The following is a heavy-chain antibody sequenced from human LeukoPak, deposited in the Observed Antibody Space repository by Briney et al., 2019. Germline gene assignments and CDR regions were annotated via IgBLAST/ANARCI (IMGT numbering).Heavy chain of an antibody. CDR1: GYTFTSYG. Sequence: ASVKVSCKASGYTFTSYGISWVRQAPGQGLEWMGWISAYNGNTNYAQKLQGRVTMTRDTSISTAYMELSRLRSDDTAVYYCATDNWNYGGMGFDPWGQGTLVTVSS. CDR2: ISAYNGNT. CDR3: ATDNWNYGGMGFDP. V-gene: IGHV1-18*01. D-gene: IGHD1-7*01. J-gene: IGHJ5*02.